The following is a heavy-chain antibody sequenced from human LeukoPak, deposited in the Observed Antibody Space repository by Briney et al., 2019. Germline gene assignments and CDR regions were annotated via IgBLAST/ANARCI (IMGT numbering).Heavy chain of an antibody. CDR1: GYTFTGYY. D-gene: IGHD3-9*01. Sequence: ASVKVSCKASGYTFTGYYMHWVRQAPGQGLEWMGWINPNSGGTNYAQKFQGRVTMTRDTSISTAYMELSRLRSDDTAVYYCARESSKYDILTGYYFRSWFDYWGQGTLVTVSS. J-gene: IGHJ4*02. CDR3: ARESSKYDILTGYYFRSWFDY. V-gene: IGHV1-2*02. CDR2: INPNSGGT.